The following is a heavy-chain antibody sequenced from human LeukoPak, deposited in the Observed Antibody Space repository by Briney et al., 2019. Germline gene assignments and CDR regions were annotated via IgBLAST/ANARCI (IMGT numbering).Heavy chain of an antibody. V-gene: IGHV3-66*01. J-gene: IGHJ4*02. Sequence: PGGSLRLSCAASGFTVSSNYMSWVRQAPGKGLEWVSVIYSGGSTYYADSVKGRFTISRDNSKNTLYLQMNSLRAEDTAVYYCAKDAPGGIAAAGYFDYWGQGTLVTVSS. CDR1: GFTVSSNY. D-gene: IGHD6-13*01. CDR3: AKDAPGGIAAAGYFDY. CDR2: IYSGGST.